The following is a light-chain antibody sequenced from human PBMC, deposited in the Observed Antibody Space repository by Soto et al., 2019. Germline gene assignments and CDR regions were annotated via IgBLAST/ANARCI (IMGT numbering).Light chain of an antibody. CDR3: QQRSNWPPTWT. V-gene: IGKV3-11*01. CDR2: DAS. Sequence: EIVLTQSPATLSLSPGERATLSCRASQSVSSYLAWYQHKPGQAPRLLIYDASKRATGIPARFSGSGSGTDFTLTTSSLEPEDFAVYYFQQRSNWPPTWTFGQGTKVEVK. CDR1: QSVSSY. J-gene: IGKJ1*01.